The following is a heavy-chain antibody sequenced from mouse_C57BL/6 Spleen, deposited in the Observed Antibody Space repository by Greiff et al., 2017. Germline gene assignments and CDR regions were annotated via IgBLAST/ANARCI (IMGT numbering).Heavy chain of an antibody. Sequence: VKLVESGPGLVAPSQSLSITCTVSGFSLTSYAISWVRQPPGKGLEWLGVIWTGGGTNYNSALKSRLSISKDNSKSQVFLKMNSLQTDDTARYYCARGGLGHFFYAMDYWGQGTSVTVSS. CDR1: GFSLTSYA. V-gene: IGHV2-9-1*01. CDR3: ARGGLGHFFYAMDY. CDR2: IWTGGGT. D-gene: IGHD4-1*01. J-gene: IGHJ4*01.